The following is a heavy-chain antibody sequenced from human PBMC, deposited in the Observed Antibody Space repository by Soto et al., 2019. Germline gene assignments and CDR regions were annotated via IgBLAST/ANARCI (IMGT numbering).Heavy chain of an antibody. J-gene: IGHJ3*02. CDR2: IYYSGST. V-gene: IGHV4-39*01. CDR3: ARLEIVGAKIAFDI. Sequence: SETLSLTCTVSGGSISSSSYYWGWIRQPPGKGLEWIGSIYYSGSTYYNPSLKSRVTISVDTSKNQFSLKLSSVTAADTAVYYCARLEIVGAKIAFDIWGQGTMVTVSS. CDR1: GGSISSSSYY. D-gene: IGHD1-26*01.